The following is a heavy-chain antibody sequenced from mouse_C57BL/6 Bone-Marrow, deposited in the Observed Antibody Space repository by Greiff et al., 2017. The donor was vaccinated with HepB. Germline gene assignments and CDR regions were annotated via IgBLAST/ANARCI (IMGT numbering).Heavy chain of an antibody. D-gene: IGHD6-1*01. CDR2: IHPNSGST. CDR3: ARSSSGGGMDY. J-gene: IGHJ4*01. Sequence: VQLQQSGAELVKPGASVKLSCKASGYTFTSYWMHWVKQRPGQGLEWIGMIHPNSGSTNYNEKFKSKATLTVDKSSSTAYMQLSSLTSEDSAVYYCARSSSGGGMDYWGQGTSVTVSS. CDR1: GYTFTSYW. V-gene: IGHV1-64*01.